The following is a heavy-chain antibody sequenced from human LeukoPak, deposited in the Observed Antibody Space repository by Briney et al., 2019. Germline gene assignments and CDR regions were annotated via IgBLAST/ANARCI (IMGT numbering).Heavy chain of an antibody. Sequence: GGSLRLSCATSGFTFNDYAMNWVRQAPGKGLEWVAGISGSGAGTYYADSVKGRFTISRDNSKNTLYLQTDTLRVEDTAVYYCARLLCRGTACYYFDYWGQGTLVTVSS. V-gene: IGHV3-23*01. CDR1: GFTFNDYA. J-gene: IGHJ4*02. CDR3: ARLLCRGTACYYFDY. CDR2: ISGSGAGT. D-gene: IGHD2-2*01.